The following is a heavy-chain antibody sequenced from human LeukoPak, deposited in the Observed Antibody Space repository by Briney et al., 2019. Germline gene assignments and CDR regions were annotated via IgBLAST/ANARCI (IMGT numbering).Heavy chain of an antibody. V-gene: IGHV4-34*01. Sequence: SETLSLTCTVSGVSISSYYWSWIRQPPGKGLEWIGEINHSGSTNYNPSLKSRVTISVDTSKNQFSLKLSSVTAADTAVYYCARVNGNYDSYFDYWGQGTLVTVSS. CDR2: INHSGST. CDR3: ARVNGNYDSYFDY. J-gene: IGHJ4*02. D-gene: IGHD1-7*01. CDR1: GVSISSYY.